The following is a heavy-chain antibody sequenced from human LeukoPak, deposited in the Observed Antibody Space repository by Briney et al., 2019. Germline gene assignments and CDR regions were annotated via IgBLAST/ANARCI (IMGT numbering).Heavy chain of an antibody. D-gene: IGHD2-2*01. CDR1: GGSISSYY. CDR3: ARDRVPEGFDY. J-gene: IGHJ4*02. Sequence: SETLSLTCTVSGGSISSYYLTWIRQPPGKGLEWIGYIYYSGSTNYNPSLKSRVTISVDTSKNQFSLKLSSVTATDTAVYYCARDRVPEGFDYWGQGTLDTVSS. V-gene: IGHV4-59*01. CDR2: IYYSGST.